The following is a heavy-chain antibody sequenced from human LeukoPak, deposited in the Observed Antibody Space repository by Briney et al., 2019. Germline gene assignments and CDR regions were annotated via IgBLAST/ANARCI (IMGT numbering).Heavy chain of an antibody. J-gene: IGHJ4*02. CDR1: GCTFTGYY. Sequence: SSVKVSCKSSGCTFTGYYMHWVRQAPGQGLEWMGWINPNSGGTNYAQKFQGRVTMTRDTSISTAYMELSRLRSDDTAVYYCAREAVAVANEDFDYWGQGTLVTVSS. CDR3: AREAVAVANEDFDY. V-gene: IGHV1-2*02. D-gene: IGHD6-19*01. CDR2: INPNSGGT.